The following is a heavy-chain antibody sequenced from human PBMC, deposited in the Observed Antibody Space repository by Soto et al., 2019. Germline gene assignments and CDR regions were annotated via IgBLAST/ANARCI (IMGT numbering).Heavy chain of an antibody. J-gene: IGHJ5*02. CDR1: GGSFSGYY. CDR2: INHSGST. CDR3: ARGIAVAGSLKPNWFDP. D-gene: IGHD6-19*01. Sequence: QVQLQQWGAGLLKPSETLSLTCAVYGGSFSGYYWSWIRQPPGKGLEWIGEINHSGSTNYNPSLKSRVTISVHTSKNQFSLKLSSVTAADTAVYYCARGIAVAGSLKPNWFDPWGQGTLVTVSS. V-gene: IGHV4-34*01.